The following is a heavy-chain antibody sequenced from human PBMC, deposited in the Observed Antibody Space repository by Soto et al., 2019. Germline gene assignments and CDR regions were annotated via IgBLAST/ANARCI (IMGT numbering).Heavy chain of an antibody. V-gene: IGHV3-21*01. CDR3: ARGLNYDILTGYYDY. CDR1: GFTFSSYS. Sequence: GGSLRLSCAASGFTFSSYSMNWVRQAPGKGLEWVSSISSSSSYIYYADSVKGRFTISRDNAKNSLYLQMNSLRAEDTAVYYCARGLNYDILTGYYDYWGQGTLVTVSS. D-gene: IGHD3-9*01. J-gene: IGHJ4*02. CDR2: ISSSSSYI.